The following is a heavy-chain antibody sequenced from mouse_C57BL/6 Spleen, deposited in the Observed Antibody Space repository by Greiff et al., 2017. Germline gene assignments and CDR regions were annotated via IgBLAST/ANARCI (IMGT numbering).Heavy chain of an antibody. CDR3: ARGPYDYDGDYYAMDY. V-gene: IGHV1-55*01. D-gene: IGHD2-4*01. CDR1: GYTFTSYW. CDR2: IYPGSGST. Sequence: VQLQQPGAELVKPGASVKMSCKASGYTFTSYWITWVKQRPGQGLEWIGDIYPGSGSTNYNEKFKSKATLTVDTSSSTAYMQLSSLTSEDSAVYYCARGPYDYDGDYYAMDYWGQGTSVTVSS. J-gene: IGHJ4*01.